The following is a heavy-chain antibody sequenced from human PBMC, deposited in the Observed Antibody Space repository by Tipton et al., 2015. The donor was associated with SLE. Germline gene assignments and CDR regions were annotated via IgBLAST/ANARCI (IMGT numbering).Heavy chain of an antibody. V-gene: IGHV3-48*01. CDR2: ISSSSSTI. D-gene: IGHD3-9*01. CDR1: GFTFSSYS. Sequence: GSLRLSCAASGFTFSSYSMNWVRQAPGKGLEWVSYISSSSSTIYYADSVKGRFTISRDNAKNSLYLQMNSLRAEDTAVYYCARENYDILTGYDYFDYWGQGTLFTVSS. CDR3: ARENYDILTGYDYFDY. J-gene: IGHJ4*02.